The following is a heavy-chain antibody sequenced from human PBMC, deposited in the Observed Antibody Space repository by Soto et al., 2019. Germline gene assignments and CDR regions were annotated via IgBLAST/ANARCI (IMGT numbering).Heavy chain of an antibody. D-gene: IGHD6-13*01. J-gene: IGHJ4*02. CDR3: ARAKSSSWPYFDY. CDR2: ISSSSSYI. CDR1: GFTFSSYS. V-gene: IGHV3-21*01. Sequence: GSLRLSCAASGFTFSSYSMNWVRQAPGKGLEWVSSISSSSSYIYYADSVKGRFTISRDNAKNSLYLQMNSLRAEDTAVYYCARAKSSSWPYFDYWGQGTLVTVSS.